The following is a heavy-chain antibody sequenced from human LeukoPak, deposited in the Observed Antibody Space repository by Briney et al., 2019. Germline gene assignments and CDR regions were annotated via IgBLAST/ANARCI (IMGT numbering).Heavy chain of an antibody. CDR1: GGSINSYY. Sequence: SETLSLTCTVSGGSINSYYWGWIRQPPGKGLEWIGSFYYSGSTYYNPSLKSRVTISVDTSKNQFSLKLSSVTAADTAVYYCARDTGYMDVWGKGTTVTVSS. J-gene: IGHJ6*03. CDR2: FYYSGST. D-gene: IGHD4-11*01. V-gene: IGHV4-39*07. CDR3: ARDTGYMDV.